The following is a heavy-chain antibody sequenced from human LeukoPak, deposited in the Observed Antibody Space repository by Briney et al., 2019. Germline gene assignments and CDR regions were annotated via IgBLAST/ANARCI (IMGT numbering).Heavy chain of an antibody. D-gene: IGHD3-3*01. Sequence: SVKVSCKASGGTFSSCAISWVRQAPGQGLEWMGRIIPIFGTANYAQKFQGRVTITTDESTSTAYMELSSLRSEDTAVYYCARELGYGFWSGYDYWGQGTLVTVSS. CDR1: GGTFSSCA. V-gene: IGHV1-69*05. J-gene: IGHJ4*02. CDR3: ARELGYGFWSGYDY. CDR2: IIPIFGTA.